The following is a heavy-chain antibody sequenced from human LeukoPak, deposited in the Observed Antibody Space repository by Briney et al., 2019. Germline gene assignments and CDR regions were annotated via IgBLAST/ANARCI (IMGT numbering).Heavy chain of an antibody. J-gene: IGHJ4*02. CDR1: GFTFSGFS. V-gene: IGHV3-48*02. Sequence: PGGSLRLSCAASGFTFSGFSMNWVRQAPGKGLEWVSYISSSASIIYYADSVRGRFTISRDNAKNSLYLRMNSLRDDDTAVYFCARMGVVVREVAGLDGLDYWGQGTPVIDSS. CDR3: ARMGVVVREVAGLDGLDY. D-gene: IGHD3-10*01. CDR2: ISSSASII.